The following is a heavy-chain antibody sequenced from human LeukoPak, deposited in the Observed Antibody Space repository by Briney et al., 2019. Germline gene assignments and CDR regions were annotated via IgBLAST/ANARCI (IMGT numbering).Heavy chain of an antibody. D-gene: IGHD3-16*02. CDR1: GFTFSSYT. CDR3: TRDAGSFSDFDY. Sequence: GRSLRLSCAASGFTFSSYTMHWVRQSPGRGLEWGAVISFDGRKSYYADSVKGRFTISRDNSKNALYLQMNSLGPEDTAVYYCTRDAGSFSDFDYWGQGTLVTVSS. CDR2: ISFDGRKS. J-gene: IGHJ4*02. V-gene: IGHV3-30*04.